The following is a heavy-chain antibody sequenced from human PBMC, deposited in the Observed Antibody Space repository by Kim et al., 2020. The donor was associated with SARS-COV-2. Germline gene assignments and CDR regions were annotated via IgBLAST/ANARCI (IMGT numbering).Heavy chain of an antibody. Sequence: GGSLRLSCAASGFTFSSYAMHWVRQAPGKGLEWVAVISYDGSNKYYADSVKGRFTISRDNSKNTLYLQMNSLRAEDTAVYYCARRPDLGSGSHLGYYYYG. CDR2: ISYDGSNK. D-gene: IGHD3-10*01. CDR3: ARRPDLGSGSHLGYYYYG. V-gene: IGHV3-30*04. CDR1: GFTFSSYA. J-gene: IGHJ6*01.